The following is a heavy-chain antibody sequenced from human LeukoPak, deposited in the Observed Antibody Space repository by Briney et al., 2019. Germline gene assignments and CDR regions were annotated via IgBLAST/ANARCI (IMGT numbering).Heavy chain of an antibody. CDR2: ISGDGSGT. V-gene: IGHV3-74*01. Sequence: GGSLRLSCAASGFTFSTHWMYWVRQAPGKELVWVSRISGDGSGTSYADSVKGRFTISRDNAKDTLYLQMTSLRAVDTAVYSCASLLTPYHGAGGGGMDVWGQGTTVTVSS. D-gene: IGHD3-10*01. CDR1: GFTFSTHW. J-gene: IGHJ6*02. CDR3: ASLLTPYHGAGGGGMDV.